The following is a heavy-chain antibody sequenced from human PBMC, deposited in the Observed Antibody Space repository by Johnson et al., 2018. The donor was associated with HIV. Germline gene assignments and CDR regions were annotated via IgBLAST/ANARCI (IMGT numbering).Heavy chain of an antibody. CDR3: AAKWPGNFCFYI. J-gene: IGHJ3*02. CDR2: IYTADNR. CDR1: GFTVSTNY. D-gene: IGHD3-3*01. Sequence: VQLVESGGDLVRPGGSLRLSSAASGFTVSTNYMNWVRQAPGKGLEWVSVIYTADNRNYADSVKGRFSISRDNSKNTVYLQMPSLRPEDTAVYYCAAKWPGNFCFYIWGPGTVVTVSS. V-gene: IGHV3-66*02.